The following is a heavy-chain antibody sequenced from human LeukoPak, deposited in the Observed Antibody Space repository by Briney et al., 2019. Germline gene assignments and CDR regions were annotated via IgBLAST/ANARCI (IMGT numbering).Heavy chain of an antibody. V-gene: IGHV4-4*02. D-gene: IGHD4-17*01. CDR3: ARALTTVTQYYFDY. CDR1: GGSISRSNW. Sequence: SETLSLTCAVSGGSISRSNWWSWVRQPPGKGLEWIGEIYHSGSTNYNPSLKSRVNISVDKSKNQFSLKLSSVTAADTAVYYCARALTTVTQYYFDYWGQGTQVTVSS. CDR2: IYHSGST. J-gene: IGHJ4*02.